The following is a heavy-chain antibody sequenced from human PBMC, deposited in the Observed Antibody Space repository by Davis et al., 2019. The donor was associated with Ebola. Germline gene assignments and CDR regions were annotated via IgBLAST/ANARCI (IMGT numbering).Heavy chain of an antibody. J-gene: IGHJ4*02. CDR1: GGAFSTYI. CDR2: IIPISGIP. Sequence: SSVKVSCKASGGAFSTYIVSWVRQAPGQGLEWMGGIIPISGIPNYAQKFQGRVTISADESTSTVYMELISLRSEDTAVYYCARELRPSVGLLRSPQGYWGQGTLVTVSS. V-gene: IGHV1-69*13. CDR3: ARELRPSVGLLRSPQGY. D-gene: IGHD1-26*01.